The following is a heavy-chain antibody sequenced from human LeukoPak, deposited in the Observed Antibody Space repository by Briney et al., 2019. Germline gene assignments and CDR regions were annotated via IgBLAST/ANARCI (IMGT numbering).Heavy chain of an antibody. CDR2: IRFDGSKP. Sequence: GGSLRLSCAASGFSFSSFGMHWVRQAPGKGLEWVAFIRFDGSKPHYADSVKGRFTISRDNSKNTLYLQMNSLTTEDTAVYYCARAYLYGYNYPAGGYWGQGTLVTVSS. J-gene: IGHJ4*02. V-gene: IGHV3-30*02. CDR3: ARAYLYGYNYPAGGY. CDR1: GFSFSSFG. D-gene: IGHD5-24*01.